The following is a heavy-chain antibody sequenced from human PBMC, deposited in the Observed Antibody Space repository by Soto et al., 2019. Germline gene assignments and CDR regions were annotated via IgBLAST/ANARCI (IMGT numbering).Heavy chain of an antibody. CDR1: GGSISSSSYY. Sequence: PSETLSLTCTVSGGSISSSSYYWGWIRQPPGKGLEWIGSIYYSGSTYYNPSLKSRVTISVDTSKNQFSLKLSSVTAADTAVYFCARPLDYGDPSDYWGQGTLVTVSS. J-gene: IGHJ4*02. CDR3: ARPLDYGDPSDY. D-gene: IGHD4-17*01. V-gene: IGHV4-39*01. CDR2: IYYSGST.